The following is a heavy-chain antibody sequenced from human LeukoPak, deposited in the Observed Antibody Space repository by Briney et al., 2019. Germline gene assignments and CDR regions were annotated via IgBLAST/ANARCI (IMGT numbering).Heavy chain of an antibody. D-gene: IGHD3-10*01. Sequence: PSETLSLTCTVSGGSISSSSYYWGWIRQPPGKGLEWIGSIYYSGSTYYNPSLKSRVTISVDTSKNQFSLKLSSVTAADTAVYYCALIWSGELTEDYYFDYWGQGTLVTVSS. V-gene: IGHV4-39*01. CDR3: ALIWSGELTEDYYFDY. CDR1: GGSISSSSYY. J-gene: IGHJ4*02. CDR2: IYYSGST.